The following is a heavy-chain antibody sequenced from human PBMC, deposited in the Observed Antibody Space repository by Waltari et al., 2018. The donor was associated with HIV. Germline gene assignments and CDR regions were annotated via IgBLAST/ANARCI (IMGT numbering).Heavy chain of an antibody. J-gene: IGHJ4*02. CDR1: GYTFVSYS. CDR2: INTHSGDA. V-gene: IGHV1-18*04. Sequence: QVQLLQSGAEVKNPGASVKVSCKASGYTFVSYSLNWVRQAPGRGLEWLGWINTHSGDANYTQSLDDRVTMTIEASTNTAYMELRSLTYDDTALYYCARGTYGDLWGQGTLVSV. D-gene: IGHD4-17*01. CDR3: ARGTYGDL.